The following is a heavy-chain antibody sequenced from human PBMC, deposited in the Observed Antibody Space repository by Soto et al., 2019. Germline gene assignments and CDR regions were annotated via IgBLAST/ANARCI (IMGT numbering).Heavy chain of an antibody. D-gene: IGHD2-21*01. J-gene: IGHJ1*01. V-gene: IGHV3-72*01. CDR1: GFTFSDYC. Sequence: PGVTLRFSCVLCGFTFSDYCLVWVRQTPRQGPRWVGRITNKARCFITVYATSAAGRFTISSNDSQGSLYLQLDSLKTEDTAVYYCARGANSLRLWGKGTLVT. CDR2: ITNKARCFIT. CDR3: ARGANSLRL.